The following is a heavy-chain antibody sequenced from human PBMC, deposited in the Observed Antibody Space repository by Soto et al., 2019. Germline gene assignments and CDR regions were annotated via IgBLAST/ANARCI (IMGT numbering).Heavy chain of an antibody. D-gene: IGHD3-3*02. J-gene: IGHJ3*02. CDR2: VYPGDSDT. CDR1: GYRFTTYW. Sequence: PGESLKISCKGSGYRFTTYWIGWVRQMPGKGLEWMGIVYPGDSDTRYSPSFRGQVTISVDKSISTAYLQWSSLKASDTAMYYCVRCISEKNLPDAFDIWGQGTKVTVSS. V-gene: IGHV5-51*01. CDR3: VRCISEKNLPDAFDI.